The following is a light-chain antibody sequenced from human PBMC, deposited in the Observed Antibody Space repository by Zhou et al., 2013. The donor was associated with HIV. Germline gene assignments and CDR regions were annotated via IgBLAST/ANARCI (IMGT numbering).Light chain of an antibody. CDR1: QSISSW. J-gene: IGKJ2*01. Sequence: DIQMTQSPSTLSASVGDRVTITCRASQSISSWLAWYQQKPGKAPKVLIYKASSLESGVPSRFSGSGSGTEFTLTISSLQPDDFGTYYCQQCNSYPYTFGQGTKLEIK. V-gene: IGKV1-5*03. CDR3: QQCNSYPYT. CDR2: KAS.